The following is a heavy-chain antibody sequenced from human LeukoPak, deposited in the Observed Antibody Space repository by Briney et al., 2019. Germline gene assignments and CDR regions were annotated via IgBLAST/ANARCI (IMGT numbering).Heavy chain of an antibody. D-gene: IGHD2-15*01. J-gene: IGHJ4*02. V-gene: IGHV3-64D*06. CDR1: GFTFSSYA. CDR3: VKDQRVVVVAATPLFDY. Sequence: GGSLRLSCSASGFTFSSYAMHWVRQAPGKGLEYVSAISSNGGSTYYADSVKGRFTISRDNSKNTLYLQMSSLRAEDTAVYYCVKDQRVVVVAATPLFDYWGQGTLVTVSS. CDR2: ISSNGGST.